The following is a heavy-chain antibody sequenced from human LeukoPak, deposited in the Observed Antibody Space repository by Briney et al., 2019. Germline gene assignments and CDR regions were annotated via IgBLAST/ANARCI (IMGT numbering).Heavy chain of an antibody. D-gene: IGHD2/OR15-2a*01. CDR1: GFTFSGYS. CDR3: ARVTNSVSRGFDY. V-gene: IGHV3-48*01. Sequence: GGSLRLSCAASGFTFSGYSMNWVRQAPGKGLEWVSYISSSSSMINYADSVTGRFTISRDNAKNSLYLQMNSLRAEDTAVYYCARVTNSVSRGFDYWGQGTLATVSS. J-gene: IGHJ4*02. CDR2: ISSSSSMI.